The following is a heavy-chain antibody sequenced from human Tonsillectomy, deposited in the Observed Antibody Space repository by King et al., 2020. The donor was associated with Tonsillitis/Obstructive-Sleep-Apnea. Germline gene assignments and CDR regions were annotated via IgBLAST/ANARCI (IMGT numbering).Heavy chain of an antibody. CDR2: INAYNGNT. D-gene: IGHD3-3*01. CDR3: ARDXHXXYDXXXXYLIYFDY. V-gene: IGHV1-18*01. Sequence: VQLVESGAEVKKPGASVKVSCKASGYTFTSYGITWVRQAPGQXLEWMGWINAYNGNTNYAQXLXGRVTMXXDTSTXTAYMELRSXRSDETXVYYCARDXHXXYDXXXXYLIYFDYWGQGXLXTVSS. CDR1: GYTFTSYG. J-gene: IGHJ4*02.